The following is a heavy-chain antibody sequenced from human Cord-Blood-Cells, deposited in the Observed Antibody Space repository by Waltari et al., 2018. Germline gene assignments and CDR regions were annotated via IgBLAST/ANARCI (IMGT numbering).Heavy chain of an antibody. V-gene: IGHV1-2*02. CDR3: ATRNSSSWYY. J-gene: IGHJ4*02. D-gene: IGHD6-13*01. Sequence: QVQLVQSGAEVRKPGASVKVPCKASGSPFPGYYMHWMRQAPGQGLEGMGWINPNSGGTNYAQKFQGRVTMTRDTSISSAYMELSRLRSDDTAVYYCATRNSSSWYYWGQGTLVTVSS. CDR1: GSPFPGYY. CDR2: INPNSGGT.